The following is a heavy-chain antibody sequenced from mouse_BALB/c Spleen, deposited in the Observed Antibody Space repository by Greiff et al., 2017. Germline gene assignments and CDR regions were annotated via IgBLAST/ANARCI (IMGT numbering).Heavy chain of an antibody. D-gene: IGHD3-1*01. CDR2: ISSGSSTI. V-gene: IGHV5-17*02. Sequence: EVMLVESGGGLVQPGGSRKLSCAASGFTFSSFGMHWVRQAPEKGLEWVAYISSGSSTIYYADTVKGRFTISRDNPKNTLFLQMTSLRSEDTAMYYCARSGWVYYAMDYWGQGTSVTVSS. CDR3: ARSGWVYYAMDY. CDR1: GFTFSSFG. J-gene: IGHJ4*01.